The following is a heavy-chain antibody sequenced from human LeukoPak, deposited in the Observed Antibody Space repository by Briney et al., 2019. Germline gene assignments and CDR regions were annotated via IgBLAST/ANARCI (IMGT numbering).Heavy chain of an antibody. CDR2: ISSSGSTT. V-gene: IGHV3-48*01. CDR3: TSYCSTTSCYAVDY. Sequence: GGSLRLSCAASAFTFSSYSMNWVRQAPGKGLEWVSYISSSGSTTYYADSVKGRFTISRDNAKNSLYLQMNSLRAEDAAVYYSTSYCSTTSCYAVDYWGQGTLVTVSS. D-gene: IGHD2-2*01. CDR1: AFTFSSYS. J-gene: IGHJ4*02.